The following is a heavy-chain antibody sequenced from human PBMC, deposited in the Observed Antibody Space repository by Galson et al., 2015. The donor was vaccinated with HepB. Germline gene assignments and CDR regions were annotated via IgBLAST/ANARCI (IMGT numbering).Heavy chain of an antibody. V-gene: IGHV1-69*02. D-gene: IGHD3-10*01. CDR3: ASKFHGSGSYPTDDAFDI. CDR1: GGTFSSYT. CDR2: IIPILGIA. Sequence: SVKVSCKASGGTFSSYTISWVRQAPGQGLEWMGRIIPILGIANYAQKFQGRVTITADKSTSAAYMELSSLRSEDTAVYYCASKFHGSGSYPTDDAFDIWGQGTMVTVSS. J-gene: IGHJ3*02.